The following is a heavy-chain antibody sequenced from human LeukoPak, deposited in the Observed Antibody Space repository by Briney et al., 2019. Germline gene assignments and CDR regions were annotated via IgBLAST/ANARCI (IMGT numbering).Heavy chain of an antibody. J-gene: IGHJ5*02. CDR1: GGSISSYY. D-gene: IGHD6-13*01. Sequence: PSETLSLTCTVSGGSISSYYWSWIRQPPGKGLEWIGYIYYSGSTNYNPSLKSRVTISVDTSKNQFSLKLSSVTAADTAVYYCARGQQLVRGIHWFDPWGQGTLVTVSS. CDR2: IYYSGST. V-gene: IGHV4-59*01. CDR3: ARGQQLVRGIHWFDP.